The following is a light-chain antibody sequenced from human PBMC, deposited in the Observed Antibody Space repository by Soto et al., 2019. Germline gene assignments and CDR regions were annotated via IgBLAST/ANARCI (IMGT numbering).Light chain of an antibody. V-gene: IGLV1-44*01. CDR2: NDN. CDR3: AAWDDSLNARGV. CDR1: RSNIGSNA. Sequence: QSVLTQPPSASGTPGQRVNISCSGSRSNIGSNAVSWYPQLPGTAPKLLIYNDNQRPSGVPDRFSASKSGTSASLAISGLQSEDEADYYCAAWDDSLNARGVVGGGTKLTVL. J-gene: IGLJ3*02.